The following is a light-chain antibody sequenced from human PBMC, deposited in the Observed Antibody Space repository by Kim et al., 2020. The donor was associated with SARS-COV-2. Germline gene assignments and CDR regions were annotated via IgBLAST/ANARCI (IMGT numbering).Light chain of an antibody. CDR3: QAWDSSRVV. J-gene: IGLJ2*01. Sequence: VSPGQQASIACSGDKLGDKYACWYQQKPGQSPVLVIYQDSKRPSGIPERFSGSNSGNTATLTISGTQAMDEADYYCQAWDSSRVVFGGGTQLTVL. CDR1: KLGDKY. V-gene: IGLV3-1*01. CDR2: QDS.